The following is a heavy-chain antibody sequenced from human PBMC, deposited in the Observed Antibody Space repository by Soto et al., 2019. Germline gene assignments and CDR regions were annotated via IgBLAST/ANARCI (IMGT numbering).Heavy chain of an antibody. V-gene: IGHV1-2*04. CDR3: ARAERGGYNYLGY. CDR1: GYTFTGYY. CDR2: INPNSGGT. D-gene: IGHD5-12*01. Sequence: ASVKVSCKASGYTFTGYYMHWVRQAPGQGLEWMGWINPNSGGTNYAQKFQGWVTMTRDTSISTAYMELSRLRSDDTAVYYCARAERGGYNYLGYWGQGTLVTVSS. J-gene: IGHJ4*02.